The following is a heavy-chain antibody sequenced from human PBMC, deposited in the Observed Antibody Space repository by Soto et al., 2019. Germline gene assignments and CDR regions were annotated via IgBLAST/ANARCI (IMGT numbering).Heavy chain of an antibody. CDR3: ATGLLYGSYGLDV. Sequence: EVQLVESGGVVVQPGGSLRLSCVASGFTFDDYNMHWVRQAPGKGLEWVSLISGDGGSTFYADSVKGRFTISRDNSKKSLYLQMNSLRTEDTALYYCATGLLYGSYGLDVWGQGTTVTVSS. V-gene: IGHV3-43*01. CDR2: ISGDGGST. J-gene: IGHJ6*02. CDR1: GFTFDDYN. D-gene: IGHD3-3*01.